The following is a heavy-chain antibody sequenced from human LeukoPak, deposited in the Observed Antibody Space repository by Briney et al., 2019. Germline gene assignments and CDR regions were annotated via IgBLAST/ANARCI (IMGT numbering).Heavy chain of an antibody. J-gene: IGHJ4*02. CDR3: AKDGTRPFYGSGSYYNYFDY. V-gene: IGHV4-59*12. CDR2: IYYSGST. CDR1: GGSISSYY. Sequence: SETLPLTCTVSGGSISSYYWSWIRQPPGKGLEWIAYIYYSGSTKYNPSLKSRVTMSVDTSKNQFSLKLSSVTAADTAVYYCAKDGTRPFYGSGSYYNYFDYWGQGTLVTVSS. D-gene: IGHD3-10*01.